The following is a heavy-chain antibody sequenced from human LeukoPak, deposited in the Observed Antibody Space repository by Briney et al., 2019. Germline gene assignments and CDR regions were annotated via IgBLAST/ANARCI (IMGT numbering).Heavy chain of an antibody. CDR3: ARDRGDGSSWYWDAFDI. CDR1: GFTFSSYA. Sequence: GGSLRLSCAASGFTFSSYAMHWVRQAPGKGLEWVAVISYDGSNKYYADSVKGRFTISRDNSKYTLYLQMNSLRAEDTAVYYCARDRGDGSSWYWDAFDIWGQGTMVTVSS. V-gene: IGHV3-30-3*01. CDR2: ISYDGSNK. D-gene: IGHD6-13*01. J-gene: IGHJ3*02.